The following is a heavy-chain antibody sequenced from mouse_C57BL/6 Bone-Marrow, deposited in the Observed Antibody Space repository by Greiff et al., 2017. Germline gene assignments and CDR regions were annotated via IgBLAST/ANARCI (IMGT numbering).Heavy chain of an antibody. D-gene: IGHD2-4*01. CDR3: AREDYDPYYFDY. V-gene: IGHV1-81*01. CDR1: GYTFTSYG. J-gene: IGHJ2*01. CDR2: IYPRSGNT. Sequence: SGAELARPGASVKLSCKASGYTFTSYGISWVKQRTGQGLEWIGEIYPRSGNTYYNEKFKGKATLTADKSSSTAYMELRSLTSEDSAVYFCAREDYDPYYFDYWGQGTTLTVSS.